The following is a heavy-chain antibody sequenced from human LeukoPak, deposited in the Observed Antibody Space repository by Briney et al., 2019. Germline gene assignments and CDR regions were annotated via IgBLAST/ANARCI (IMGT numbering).Heavy chain of an antibody. V-gene: IGHV4-39*07. D-gene: IGHD6-13*01. CDR1: GGSISSSSSY. CDR2: IYYSGSS. J-gene: IGHJ4*02. Sequence: SETLSLTCSVSGGSISSSSSYWGWIRQPPGKGLEWIGSIYYSGSSFDNPALKSRVTISVDTSKNQFSLKLSSVTAADTAVYYCARTSSSWYGANFYFDYWGQGTLVTVSS. CDR3: ARTSSSWYGANFYFDY.